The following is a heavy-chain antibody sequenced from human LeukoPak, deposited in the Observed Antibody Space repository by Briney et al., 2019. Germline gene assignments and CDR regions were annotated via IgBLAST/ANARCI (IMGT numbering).Heavy chain of an antibody. CDR1: GGTFSSYA. CDR2: IIPILGIA. J-gene: IGHJ5*02. Sequence: SVKVSCKASGGTFSSYAISWVRQAPGQGLEWMGRIIPILGIANYAQKFQGRVTITADKSTSTAYMELSSLRSEDTAVYYCARQVTIFGVVIFNWFDPWGQGTLVTVSS. D-gene: IGHD3-3*01. V-gene: IGHV1-69*04. CDR3: ARQVTIFGVVIFNWFDP.